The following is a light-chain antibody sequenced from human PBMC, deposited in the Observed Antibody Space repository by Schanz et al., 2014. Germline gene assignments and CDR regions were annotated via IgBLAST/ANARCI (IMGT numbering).Light chain of an antibody. J-gene: IGLJ3*02. CDR3: QTWGTAIRV. CDR1: SGHSSYA. CDR2: LNSDGSH. Sequence: QVVLTQSPSASASLGASVMLTCTLSSGHSSYAIAWHQQQPEKGPRYLMKLNSDGSHFKGDGIPDRFSGSSSGAERYLTISSLQSEDEADYYCQTWGTAIRVFGGGTKLTVL. V-gene: IGLV4-69*01.